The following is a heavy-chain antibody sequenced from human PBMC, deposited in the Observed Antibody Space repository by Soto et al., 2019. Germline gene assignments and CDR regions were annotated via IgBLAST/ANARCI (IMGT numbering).Heavy chain of an antibody. D-gene: IGHD6-19*01. Sequence: EVQLVESGGGLVQPGGSLTLSCAASGFTFSGSAMHWFRQASGKGLEWVGRIRSKANSYAPSYAASVKGRFTISRDDSKNTASLQMNSLKTEDTAVYLCAGDGVAVGHDAFDIWGQGTMVTVSS. CDR1: GFTFSGSA. CDR3: AGDGVAVGHDAFDI. CDR2: IRSKANSYAP. V-gene: IGHV3-73*01. J-gene: IGHJ3*02.